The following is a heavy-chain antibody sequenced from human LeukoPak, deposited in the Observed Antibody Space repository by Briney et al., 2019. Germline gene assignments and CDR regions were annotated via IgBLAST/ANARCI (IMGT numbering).Heavy chain of an antibody. CDR2: ISSSGSTV. CDR3: ANGIQWLLQPWGAFDI. D-gene: IGHD6-19*01. J-gene: IGHJ3*02. CDR1: GFTLSSYE. V-gene: IGHV3-48*03. Sequence: PGGSLRLSCAASGFTLSSYEMNWVRQAPGKGLEWVSYISSSGSTVYYADSVKGRFTISRDNAKNSLYLQMNSLRAEDTAVYYCANGIQWLLQPWGAFDIWGQGTMVTVSS.